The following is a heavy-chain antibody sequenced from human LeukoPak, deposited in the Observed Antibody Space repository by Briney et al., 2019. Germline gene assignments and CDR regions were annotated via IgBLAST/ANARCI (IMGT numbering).Heavy chain of an antibody. J-gene: IGHJ5*02. CDR3: ARDREMVRGVQNWFDP. Sequence: GGSLRLSCAASGFTFSSYSMNWVRQAPGKGLEWVSSISSSSSYIYYADSVKGRFTISRDDAKNSLYLQMNSLRAEDTAVYYCARDREMVRGVQNWFDPWGQGTLVTVSS. CDR1: GFTFSSYS. V-gene: IGHV3-21*01. CDR2: ISSSSSYI. D-gene: IGHD3-10*01.